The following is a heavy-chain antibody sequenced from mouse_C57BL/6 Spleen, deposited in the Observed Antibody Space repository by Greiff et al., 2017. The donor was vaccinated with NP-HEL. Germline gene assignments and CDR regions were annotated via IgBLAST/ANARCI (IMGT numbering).Heavy chain of an antibody. CDR3: ARGGAYGTPFAY. J-gene: IGHJ3*01. CDR1: GYSITSGYD. CDR2: ISYSGST. V-gene: IGHV3-1*01. D-gene: IGHD1-1*01. Sequence: EVKLLESGPGMVKPSQSLSLTCTVTGYSITSGYDWHWIRHFPGNKLEWMGYISYSGSTNYNPSLKSRISITHDTSKNHFFLKLNSVTTEDTATYYCARGGAYGTPFAYWGQGTLVTVSA.